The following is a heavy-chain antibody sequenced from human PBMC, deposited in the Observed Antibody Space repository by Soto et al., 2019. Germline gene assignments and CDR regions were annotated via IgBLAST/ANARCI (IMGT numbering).Heavy chain of an antibody. D-gene: IGHD2-2*01. Sequence: GGSLRLSCAASGFTFSSYGMHWVRQAPGKGLEWVAVISYDGSNKYYADSVKGRFTISRDNSKNTLYLQMNSLRAEDTAVYYCQTHCSSTSCPHDAFDIWGQGTMVTVSS. CDR1: GFTFSSYG. CDR2: ISYDGSNK. V-gene: IGHV3-30*03. J-gene: IGHJ3*02. CDR3: QTHCSSTSCPHDAFDI.